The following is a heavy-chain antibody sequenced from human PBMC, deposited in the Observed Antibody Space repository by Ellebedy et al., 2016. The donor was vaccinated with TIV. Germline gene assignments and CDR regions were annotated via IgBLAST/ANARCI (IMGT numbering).Heavy chain of an antibody. V-gene: IGHV4-34*01. CDR1: GGSFSGYY. J-gene: IGHJ4*02. Sequence: SETLSLTCAVYGGSFSGYYWSWIRQPPGKGLEWIGEINHSGSTNYNPSLKSRVTISGDTSKNQFSLKLSSVTAADTAVYYCAREAAPFNYFDYWGQGTLVTVSS. D-gene: IGHD6-25*01. CDR3: AREAAPFNYFDY. CDR2: INHSGST.